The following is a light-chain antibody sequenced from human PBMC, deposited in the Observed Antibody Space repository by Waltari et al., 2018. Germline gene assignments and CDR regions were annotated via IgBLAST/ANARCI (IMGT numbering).Light chain of an antibody. J-gene: IGLJ2*01. CDR1: SRDIGGYNY. Sequence: QSALTQPAAVSGSPGQSITISCTGTSRDIGGYNYVSWYQQHPGTAPKLLIYDVSKRPSGISNHFPGSKAGNTASLTISGLQAEDDADYYCSSCTSSTTWVFGGGTKLTVL. V-gene: IGLV2-14*03. CDR2: DVS. CDR3: SSCTSSTTWV.